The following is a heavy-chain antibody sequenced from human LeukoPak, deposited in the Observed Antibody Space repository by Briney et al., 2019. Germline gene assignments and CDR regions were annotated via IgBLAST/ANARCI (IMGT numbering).Heavy chain of an antibody. D-gene: IGHD3-22*01. J-gene: IGHJ4*02. Sequence: ASVKVSCKASGYTVTSYYMHWVRQAPGQGLEWMGILNPSGGSTSYAQKFQGRATLTRATSTSTVYMELSSLRSEDTAVYYCAREEASVYYYDSSGASTGDYWGQGTLVTVSS. CDR2: LNPSGGST. V-gene: IGHV1-46*01. CDR3: AREEASVYYYDSSGASTGDY. CDR1: GYTVTSYY.